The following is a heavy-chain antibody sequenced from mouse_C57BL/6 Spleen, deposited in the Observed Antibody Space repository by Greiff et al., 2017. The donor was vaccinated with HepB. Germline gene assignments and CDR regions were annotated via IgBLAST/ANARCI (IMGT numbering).Heavy chain of an antibody. Sequence: VQLQQSGPELVKPGASVKISCKASGYSFTGYYMHWVKQSHGNILDWIGYIYPYNGVSSYNQKFKGKATLTVDKSSSTAYMELRSLTSEDSAVYYWARGDTTVVEGYAMDYWGQGTSVTVSS. CDR1: GYSFTGYY. CDR2: IYPYNGVS. J-gene: IGHJ4*01. CDR3: ARGDTTVVEGYAMDY. V-gene: IGHV1-31*01. D-gene: IGHD1-1*01.